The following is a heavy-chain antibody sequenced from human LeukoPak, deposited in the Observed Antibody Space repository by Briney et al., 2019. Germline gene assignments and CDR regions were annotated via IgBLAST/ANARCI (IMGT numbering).Heavy chain of an antibody. V-gene: IGHV3-9*01. CDR2: ISWNSGSI. Sequence: GRSLRLSCAASGFTFDDYAMHWVRQAPGKGLEWVSGISWNSGSIGYADSVKGRFTISRDNAKNSLYLQMNGLRAEDTALYYCAKGVYGDDAFDIWGQGTMVTVSS. CDR1: GFTFDDYA. CDR3: AKGVYGDDAFDI. J-gene: IGHJ3*02. D-gene: IGHD4-17*01.